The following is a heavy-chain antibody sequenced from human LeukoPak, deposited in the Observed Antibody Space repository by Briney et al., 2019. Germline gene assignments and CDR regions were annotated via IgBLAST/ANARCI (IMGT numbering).Heavy chain of an antibody. CDR3: ASGVRGESSARAATFDY. J-gene: IGHJ4*02. D-gene: IGHD2-15*01. Sequence: PGESLKISCKGSGYSFTSYWIGWVRQMPGKGLEWMGIIYPGDSDTRYSPSFQGQVTISADKSISTAYLQWSSLKASDTAMYYCASGVRGESSARAATFDYWGQGTLVTVSS. CDR2: IYPGDSDT. CDR1: GYSFTSYW. V-gene: IGHV5-51*01.